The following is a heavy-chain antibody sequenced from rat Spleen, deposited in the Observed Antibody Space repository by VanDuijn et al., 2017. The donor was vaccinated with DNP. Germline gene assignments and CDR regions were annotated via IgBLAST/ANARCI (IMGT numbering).Heavy chain of an antibody. CDR3: ARHRTIMPYYYSMDA. D-gene: IGHD1-12*01. Sequence: EVQLVESGGGLVRPGRSMKLSCAASGFTFSSFPMAWVRQAPTKGLEWIASISTGGGNTYYRDSVKGRFTISRDNAKNTQSLQMDSLRSEETATYYCARHRTIMPYYYSMDAWGQGASVTVSS. CDR2: ISTGGGNT. CDR1: GFTFSSFP. J-gene: IGHJ4*01. V-gene: IGHV5-46*01.